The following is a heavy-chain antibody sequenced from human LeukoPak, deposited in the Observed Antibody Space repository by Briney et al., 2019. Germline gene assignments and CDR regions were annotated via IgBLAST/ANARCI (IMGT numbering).Heavy chain of an antibody. J-gene: IGHJ4*02. CDR1: AFTFSSYW. Sequence: PGGSLRLTCTASAFTFSSYWMHWVRQAPEKGLVWVSHINSGGSSTSYADSVKGRFTISRDNAKNTLYLQMNSLRAEDTAVYYCARDRYSSAWYEEWGQGTLVTVSS. D-gene: IGHD6-19*01. CDR2: INSGGSST. CDR3: ARDRYSSAWYEE. V-gene: IGHV3-74*01.